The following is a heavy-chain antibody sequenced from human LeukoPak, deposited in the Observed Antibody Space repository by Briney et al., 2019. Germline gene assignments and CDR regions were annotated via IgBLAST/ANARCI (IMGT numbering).Heavy chain of an antibody. CDR3: VRHGRFYDAFDI. J-gene: IGHJ3*02. Sequence: GASVKVSCKASGYTFTSYDINWVRQATGQGLEWMGWMNPNSGNTGYAQKFQGRVTITRNTSISTAYMDLSRLRSDDTAVYYCVRHGRFYDAFDIWGQGTMVTVSS. CDR1: GYTFTSYD. D-gene: IGHD3-3*01. CDR2: MNPNSGNT. V-gene: IGHV1-8*03.